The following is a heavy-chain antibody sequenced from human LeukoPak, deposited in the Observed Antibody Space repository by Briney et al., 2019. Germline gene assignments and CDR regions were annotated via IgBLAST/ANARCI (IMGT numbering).Heavy chain of an antibody. D-gene: IGHD5-18*01. CDR3: ASFPPTVENTAMGNKGGY. CDR1: GGSFSGYY. Sequence: SETLSLTCAVYGGSFSGYYWSWIRQPPGKGLEWIGEINHSGSTNYNPSLKSRVTISVDTSKNQFSLKLSSVTAADTAVYYCASFPPTVENTAMGNKGGYRGQGTLVTVSS. V-gene: IGHV4-34*01. CDR2: INHSGST. J-gene: IGHJ4*02.